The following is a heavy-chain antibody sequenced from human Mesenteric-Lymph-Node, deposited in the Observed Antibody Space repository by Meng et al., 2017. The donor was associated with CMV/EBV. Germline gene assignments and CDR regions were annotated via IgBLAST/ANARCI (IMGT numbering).Heavy chain of an antibody. CDR1: GFTFSSYS. CDR3: AKTPSSTGE. CDR2: IRNDGTTK. J-gene: IGHJ4*02. D-gene: IGHD2-2*01. V-gene: IGHV3-30*02. Sequence: GGSLRLSCAASGFTFSSYSMNWVRQAPGKGLEWVAFIRNDGTTKYYADSVKGRFTISRDNSKNTLYLQMNSLRTEDTAVYYCAKTPSSTGEWGLGTLVTVSS.